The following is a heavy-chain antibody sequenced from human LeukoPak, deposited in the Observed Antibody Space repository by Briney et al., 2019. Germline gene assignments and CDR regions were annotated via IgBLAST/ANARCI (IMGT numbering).Heavy chain of an antibody. CDR1: GGSFSGYY. V-gene: IGHV4-34*01. J-gene: IGHJ4*02. CDR3: ARQYSYGFRAAAY. CDR2: INHSGST. Sequence: SETLSLTCAVYGGSFSGYYWSWIRQPPGKELEWIGEINHSGSTNYNPSLKSRVTISVDTSKNQFSLKLSSVTAADTAVYYCARQYSYGFRAAAYWGQGTLVTVSS. D-gene: IGHD5-18*01.